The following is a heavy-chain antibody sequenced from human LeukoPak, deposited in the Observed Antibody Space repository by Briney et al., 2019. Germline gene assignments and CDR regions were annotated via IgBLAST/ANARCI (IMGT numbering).Heavy chain of an antibody. CDR3: AIYNINGSRDIDY. D-gene: IGHD2-15*01. CDR2: IKQDGREK. J-gene: IGHJ4*02. Sequence: GGSLRLSSAACVLTISSWWMSWVRQAPGKGLEWVANIKQDGREKYYVDSVKGRFTISRDNARNSLYLQMNSLRAEDTAVYYCAIYNINGSRDIDYWGQGTLVTVSS. V-gene: IGHV3-7*01. CDR1: VLTISSWW.